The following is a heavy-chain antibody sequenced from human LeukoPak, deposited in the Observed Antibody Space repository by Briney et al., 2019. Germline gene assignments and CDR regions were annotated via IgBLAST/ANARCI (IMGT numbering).Heavy chain of an antibody. CDR3: AREKRGHTGGRDALDI. Sequence: PGRSLRLSCAASGFTVSSNYMSWFRQAPGKGLEWVSVLYTGGTTHYADSVRGRFTFSRDNSKNTLFLQMNSLRAEDTAVYYCAREKRGHTGGRDALDIWGQGTMVTVSS. J-gene: IGHJ3*02. D-gene: IGHD4-23*01. CDR2: LYTGGTT. V-gene: IGHV3-53*01. CDR1: GFTVSSNY.